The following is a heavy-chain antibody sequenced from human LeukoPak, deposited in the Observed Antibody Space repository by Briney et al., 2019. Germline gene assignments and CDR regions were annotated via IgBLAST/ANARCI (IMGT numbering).Heavy chain of an antibody. CDR3: ARERTANWFDP. CDR1: GFTFSDYN. Sequence: LRLSCAASGFTFSDYNMRWIRQPPGKGLEWIGSIYHSGSTYYNPSLKSRVTISVDTSKKQFSLKLSSVTAADTAVYYCARERTANWFDPWGQGTLVTVSS. J-gene: IGHJ5*02. CDR2: IYHSGST. V-gene: IGHV4-38-2*02.